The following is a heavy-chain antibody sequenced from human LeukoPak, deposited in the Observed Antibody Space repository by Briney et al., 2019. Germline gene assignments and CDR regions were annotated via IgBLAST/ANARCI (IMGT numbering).Heavy chain of an antibody. CDR2: ISYDGSNK. J-gene: IGHJ4*02. CDR3: ARPGIGYYYDSSGYYDY. Sequence: GGSLRLSCAASGFTFSSYAMHWVRQAPGKGLEWVAVISYDGSNKYYADSVKGRFTISRDNSKNTLYLQMNSLRAEDTAVYYCARPGIGYYYDSSGYYDYWGQGTLVTVSS. V-gene: IGHV3-30-3*01. CDR1: GFTFSSYA. D-gene: IGHD3-22*01.